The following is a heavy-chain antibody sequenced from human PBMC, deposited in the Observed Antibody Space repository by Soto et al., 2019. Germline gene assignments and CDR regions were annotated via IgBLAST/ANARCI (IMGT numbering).Heavy chain of an antibody. V-gene: IGHV4-59*08. CDR2: IFYSGSP. CDR3: AAPVTTVNRGAFDT. D-gene: IGHD4-17*01. Sequence: SQIHPLSYAVSGGNIRNYYWSWIRQPPGKGLEWIGYIFYSGSPNYNPSLKSRVTMSIDTSNNQFSLRLTSVTAADTAAYYCAAPVTTVNRGAFDTWGQGTMVTVSS. CDR1: GGNIRNYY. J-gene: IGHJ3*02.